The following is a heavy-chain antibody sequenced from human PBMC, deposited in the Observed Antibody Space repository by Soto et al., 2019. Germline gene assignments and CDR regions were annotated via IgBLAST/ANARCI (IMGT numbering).Heavy chain of an antibody. D-gene: IGHD6-6*01. CDR2: IYYSGST. Sequence: PSETLSLTCSVSGASVRSGSHYWSWIRQSPGTGLEWIGFIYYSGSTNYNQSPKSRVTISVDTSKNQFSLQVSSVTAADTAVYFCVRDPLGYSSSHFFDQWGQGTLVTVSS. J-gene: IGHJ4*02. CDR3: VRDPLGYSSSHFFDQ. V-gene: IGHV4-61*01. CDR1: GASVRSGSHY.